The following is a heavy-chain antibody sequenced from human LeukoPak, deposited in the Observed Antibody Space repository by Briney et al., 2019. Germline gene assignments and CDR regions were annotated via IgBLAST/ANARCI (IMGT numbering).Heavy chain of an antibody. J-gene: IGHJ4*02. CDR1: GFTFSSYE. V-gene: IGHV3-48*03. Sequence: PGGSLRLSCAASGFTFSSYEMNWVRQAPGKGLEWVSYISSSGSTIYYADSVKGRFTISRDNAKNSLYLQMNSLRAEDTAVYYCATGLYHYGPVDYWGQGTLVTVSS. D-gene: IGHD3-10*01. CDR3: ATGLYHYGPVDY. CDR2: ISSSGSTI.